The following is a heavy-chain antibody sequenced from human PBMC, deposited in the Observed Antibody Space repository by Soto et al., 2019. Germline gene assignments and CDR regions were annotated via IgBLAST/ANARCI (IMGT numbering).Heavy chain of an antibody. CDR1: GFTFDDYA. J-gene: IGHJ6*02. CDR3: AKGYCSSTSCPDRTYYYSYYGMDV. D-gene: IGHD2-2*01. V-gene: IGHV3-9*01. Sequence: GGSLRLSCAASGFTFDDYAMHWVRQAPGKGLEWVSGISWNSGSIGYADSVKGRFTISRDNAKNSLYLQMNSLRAEDTALSYCAKGYCSSTSCPDRTYYYSYYGMDVWGQGTTVTVAS. CDR2: ISWNSGSI.